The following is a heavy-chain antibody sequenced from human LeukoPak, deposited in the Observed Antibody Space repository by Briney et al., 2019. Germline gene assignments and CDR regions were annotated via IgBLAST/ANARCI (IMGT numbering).Heavy chain of an antibody. CDR2: IYYSGST. J-gene: IGHJ4*02. Sequence: SETLSLTCTVSGGSINYYWGWIRQPPGKGLEWIGSIYYSGSTYYNPSLKSRVTISVDTSKNQFSLKLSSVTAADTAFYYCARDRDSSGWFDYWGQGALVTVSS. V-gene: IGHV4-39*07. CDR1: GGSINYY. D-gene: IGHD6-19*01. CDR3: ARDRDSSGWFDY.